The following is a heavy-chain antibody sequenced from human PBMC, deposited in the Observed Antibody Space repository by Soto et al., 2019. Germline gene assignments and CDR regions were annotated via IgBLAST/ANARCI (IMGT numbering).Heavy chain of an antibody. D-gene: IGHD6-13*01. CDR3: AHRWGGSIAAALTFDY. J-gene: IGHJ4*02. CDR2: IYWNDDK. CDR1: GFSLSTGGVG. V-gene: IGHV2-5*01. Sequence: GSGPTLVNPTQTLTLTCTFSGFSLSTGGVGVGWIRQPPGKALEWLALIYWNDDKRYSPSLKSRLTITKGTSKNQVVLTMTNMDPVDTATYYCAHRWGGSIAAALTFDYWGQGTLVTVSS.